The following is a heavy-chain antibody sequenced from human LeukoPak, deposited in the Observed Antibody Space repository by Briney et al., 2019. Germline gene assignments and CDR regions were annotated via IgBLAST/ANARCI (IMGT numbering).Heavy chain of an antibody. D-gene: IGHD3-22*01. Sequence: GASVKVSCTASGYTSTNYYMNWVRQAPGQGLEWMRIINPSGGSTSYAQKFKGRITMTGDTSTSTVYMELSSLRSEDTAIYYCARDLYYASSGGALHIWGQRTLFTVSP. CDR2: INPSGGST. J-gene: IGHJ3*02. CDR1: GYTSTNYY. CDR3: ARDLYYASSGGALHI. V-gene: IGHV1-46*01.